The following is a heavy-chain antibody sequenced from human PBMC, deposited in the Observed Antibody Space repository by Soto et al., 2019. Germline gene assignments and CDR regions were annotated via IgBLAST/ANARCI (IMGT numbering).Heavy chain of an antibody. D-gene: IGHD3-22*01. CDR2: IYSGGST. CDR1: GFTVSSNY. CDR3: ARGIVTQTNYYYMDV. Sequence: EVQLVESGGGLVQPGGSLRLSCAASGFTVSSNYMSWVRQAPGKGLEWVSVIYSGGSTYYADSVKGRFTISRDNSKNTLYLQMNSLRAEDTAVYYCARGIVTQTNYYYMDVWDKGTTVTVSS. V-gene: IGHV3-66*01. J-gene: IGHJ6*03.